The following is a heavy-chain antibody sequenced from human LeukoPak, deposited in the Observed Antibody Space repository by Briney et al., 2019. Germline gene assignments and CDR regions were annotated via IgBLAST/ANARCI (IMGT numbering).Heavy chain of an antibody. D-gene: IGHD1-1*01. CDR3: AKDLRYDSAY. V-gene: IGHV3-23*01. J-gene: IGHJ4*02. CDR1: GFTLSTYG. CDR2: ISASGGRT. Sequence: SGGSLRPSCVASGFTLSTYGMSWVRQAPGKGLEWVSVISASGGRTYYADSVKGRFTISRDNSKNTLYLQMDSLRAEDTAMYYCAKDLRYDSAYWGQGTLVTVSS.